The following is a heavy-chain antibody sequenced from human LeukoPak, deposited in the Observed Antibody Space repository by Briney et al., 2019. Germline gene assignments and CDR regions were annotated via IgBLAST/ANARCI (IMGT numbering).Heavy chain of an antibody. Sequence: GGSLRLSCAASGFPFSSYSMNWVRQAPGKGLEWVSSISSSSSYIYYADSVKGRFTISRDNAKNSLYLQMNSLRAEDTAVYYCARLSSGWSTVDYWGQGTLVTVSS. CDR1: GFPFSSYS. CDR2: ISSSSSYI. D-gene: IGHD6-19*01. J-gene: IGHJ4*02. V-gene: IGHV3-21*01. CDR3: ARLSSGWSTVDY.